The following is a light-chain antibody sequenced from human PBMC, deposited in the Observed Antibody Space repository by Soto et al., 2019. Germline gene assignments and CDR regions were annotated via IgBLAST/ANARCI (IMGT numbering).Light chain of an antibody. Sequence: DIQMTQSPSSLSASVGDRVTITCRAGQYIGRYLNWYQQKPGKAPKXXIYAASSLHSGVPSRFSGSGSGTDFTLTISSLQPEDFATYYCQQSYSTPITFGQGTRMEIK. CDR1: QYIGRY. V-gene: IGKV1-39*01. CDR3: QQSYSTPIT. CDR2: AAS. J-gene: IGKJ5*01.